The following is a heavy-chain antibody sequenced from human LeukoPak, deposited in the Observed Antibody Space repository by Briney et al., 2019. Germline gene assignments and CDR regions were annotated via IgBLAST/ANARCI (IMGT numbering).Heavy chain of an antibody. J-gene: IGHJ3*02. CDR2: MNPNSGNT. CDR1: GYTFTSYD. D-gene: IGHD1-26*01. CDR3: ASDPPEWEPNNVFYI. V-gene: IGHV1-8*03. Sequence: ASVKVSCKASGYTFTSYDINWVRQATGQGLEWMGWMNPNSGNTGYAQKFQGRVTITRNNSTSTAYMELSSLRSEDTAVYYCASDPPEWEPNNVFYIWGQGTMATASA.